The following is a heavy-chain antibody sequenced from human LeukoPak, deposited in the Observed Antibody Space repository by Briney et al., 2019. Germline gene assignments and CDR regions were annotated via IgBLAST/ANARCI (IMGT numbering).Heavy chain of an antibody. Sequence: SETLSLTCTVPGGSISSYYWSWIRQPPGKGLEWIGYIYYSGSTYYNPSLKSRVTISVETSKNQFSLKLKSVTAADTAVYYCARGGYYGSGNDFRFDPWGQGTLVTVSS. CDR1: GGSISSYY. J-gene: IGHJ5*02. D-gene: IGHD3-10*01. CDR3: ARGGYYGSGNDFRFDP. CDR2: IYYSGST. V-gene: IGHV4-59*01.